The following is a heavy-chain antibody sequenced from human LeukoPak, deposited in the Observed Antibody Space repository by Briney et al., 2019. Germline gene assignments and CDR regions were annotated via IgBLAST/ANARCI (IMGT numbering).Heavy chain of an antibody. CDR3: ASSLSLGELSHIGTSGFDI. CDR1: GFTFSSYA. Sequence: GRSLRLSCAASGFTFSSYAMHWVRQAPGKGLEWVAVISYDGSNKYYADSVKGRFTISRDNSKNTLYLQMNSLRAEDTAVYYCASSLSLGELSHIGTSGFDIWGQGTMVTVSS. V-gene: IGHV3-30-3*01. D-gene: IGHD3-16*02. J-gene: IGHJ3*02. CDR2: ISYDGSNK.